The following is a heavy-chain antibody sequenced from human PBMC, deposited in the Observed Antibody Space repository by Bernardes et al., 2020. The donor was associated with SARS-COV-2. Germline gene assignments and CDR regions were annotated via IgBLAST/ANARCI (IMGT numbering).Heavy chain of an antibody. V-gene: IGHV3-7*03. J-gene: IGHJ6*02. CDR3: ARSSGMDV. CDR2: IRGDGSQI. CDR1: GFTLRANA. Sequence: WGSLRLSCAASGFTLRANAMSWVRQAQGKGLEWVSNIRGDGSQISSVDSVRGRFTISTDNARNLLYLQINSLRAEDTAAFYCARSSGMDVWGHGTIFTVSS.